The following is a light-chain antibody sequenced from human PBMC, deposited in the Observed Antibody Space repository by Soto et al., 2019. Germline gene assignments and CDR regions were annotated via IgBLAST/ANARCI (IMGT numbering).Light chain of an antibody. V-gene: IGKV4-1*01. J-gene: IGKJ1*01. CDR2: WAS. CDR1: RSVLYSSNNKNY. Sequence: DIVMTQSPDSLAVSLGERATINCTSSRSVLYSSNNKNYLAWYQQKAGQPPKLLIFWASTRDSGVPDRFSGSGSGTDVTLTISSLQAEDVAVYYCQQYYRTPRTFGQGTKVEIK. CDR3: QQYYRTPRT.